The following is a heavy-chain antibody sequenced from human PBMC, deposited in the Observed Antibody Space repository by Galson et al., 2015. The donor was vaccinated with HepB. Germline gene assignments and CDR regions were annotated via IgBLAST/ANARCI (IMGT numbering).Heavy chain of an antibody. CDR1: GFSISSNW. Sequence: SLRLSCAASGFSISSNWMTWPRQAPGKGLEWVANIKQDGSEQDYMDSVKGRFTISRDNARNLLYLQMNSLRAEDTAVYCCARERNTNYGWFDPWGQGTLVTVSS. CDR2: IKQDGSEQ. D-gene: IGHD1-14*01. J-gene: IGHJ5*02. CDR3: ARERNTNYGWFDP. V-gene: IGHV3-7*01.